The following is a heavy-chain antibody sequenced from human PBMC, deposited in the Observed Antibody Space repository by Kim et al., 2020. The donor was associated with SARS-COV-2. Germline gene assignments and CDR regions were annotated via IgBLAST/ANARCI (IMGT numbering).Heavy chain of an antibody. D-gene: IGHD2-21*02. CDR2: INPNGGST. CDR3: ARGDRGRWPLLPQGNNGFDP. J-gene: IGHJ5*02. V-gene: IGHV1-46*01. CDR1: GYTFTSYY. Sequence: ASVKVSCKASGYTFTSYYMHWVRQAPGQGLEWMGIINPNGGSTSYAQKFQGRVTMTRDTSTSTVYMELSSLRSEDTAVYYCARGDRGRWPLLPQGNNGFDPWGQGTLVTVSS.